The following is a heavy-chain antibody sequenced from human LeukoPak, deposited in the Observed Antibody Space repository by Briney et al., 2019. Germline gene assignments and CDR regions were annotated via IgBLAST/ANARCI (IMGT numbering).Heavy chain of an antibody. CDR3: AKPSRFWSGYSYPSVDFDY. V-gene: IGHV3-33*06. CDR2: IWYDGSNK. CDR1: GFTFSSYG. Sequence: GGSLRLSCAASGFTFSSYGMHWVRQAPGKGLELVAVIWYDGSNKYYADSVKDRFTISRDNSKNTLYLQMNSLRAEDAAVYYCAKPSRFWSGYSYPSVDFDYWGQGTLVTVSS. D-gene: IGHD3-3*01. J-gene: IGHJ4*02.